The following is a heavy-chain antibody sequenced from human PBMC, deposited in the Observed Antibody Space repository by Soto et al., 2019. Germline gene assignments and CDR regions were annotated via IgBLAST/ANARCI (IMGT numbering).Heavy chain of an antibody. J-gene: IGHJ4*02. CDR1: GFTFSDYY. Sequence: QVHLEESGGGLVKPGGSLRLSCRASGFTFSDYYMSWIRQAPGKGLEWVADISNSGRITHHADSVEGRFTIYRDNAKDSLFLQLNNLRPEDSAIYYCARDHGGGGLTLEYWGQATLVTVSS. D-gene: IGHD3-16*01. CDR3: ARDHGGGGLTLEY. CDR2: ISNSGRIT. V-gene: IGHV3-11*01.